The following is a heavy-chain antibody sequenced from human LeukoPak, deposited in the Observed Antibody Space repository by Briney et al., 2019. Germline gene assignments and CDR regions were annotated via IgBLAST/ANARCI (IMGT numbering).Heavy chain of an antibody. V-gene: IGHV3-30*01. J-gene: IGHJ4*02. CDR1: GFTFSSYA. CDR2: ISYDGSNK. CDR3: ARDPYYDSSGYYSLDY. Sequence: PGGSLRLPCAASGFTFSSYAMHWVRQAPGKGLEWVAVISYDGSNKYYADSVKGRFTISRDNSKNTLYLQMNSLRAEDTAVYYCARDPYYDSSGYYSLDYWGQGTLVTVSS. D-gene: IGHD3-22*01.